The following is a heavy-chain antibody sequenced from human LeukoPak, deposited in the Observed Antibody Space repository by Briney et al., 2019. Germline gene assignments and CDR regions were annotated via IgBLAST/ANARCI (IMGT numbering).Heavy chain of an antibody. CDR3: ARDRGTYGDYWFDP. D-gene: IGHD4-17*01. V-gene: IGHV4-59*01. J-gene: IGHJ5*02. CDR2: VYYSGSS. CDR1: GASLSGFY. Sequence: SETLSLTCTVSGASLSGFYWSWIRQPPGAGLEWIGYVYYSGSSTYNPSLKSRVTISVDTSKNQFSLRLGSVTAADTAVYYCARDRGTYGDYWFDPWGQGTLVTVSS.